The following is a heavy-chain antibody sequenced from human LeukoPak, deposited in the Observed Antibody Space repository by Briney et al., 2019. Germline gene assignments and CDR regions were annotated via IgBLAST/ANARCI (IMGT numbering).Heavy chain of an antibody. J-gene: IGHJ4*02. V-gene: IGHV1-2*02. CDR3: ARARDFREIFDY. D-gene: IGHD5-24*01. CDR2: INPNSGGT. Sequence: EASVKVSCKASGYTFTGYYMHWVRQAPGQGLEWMGWINPNSGGTNYAQKFQGRVTMTRDTSISTAYMELSRLRSDDTAVYYCARARDFREIFDYWGQGTLVTVSS. CDR1: GYTFTGYY.